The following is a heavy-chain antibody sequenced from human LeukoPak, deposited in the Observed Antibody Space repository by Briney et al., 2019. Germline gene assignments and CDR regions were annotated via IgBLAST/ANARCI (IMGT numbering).Heavy chain of an antibody. CDR3: ARVNQELHFDC. V-gene: IGHV1-18*01. CDR2: ISAYNGNT. CDR1: GYTFTSYG. J-gene: IGHJ4*02. D-gene: IGHD1-26*01. Sequence: GASVKVSCKASGYTFTSYGISWVRQAPGQGLECMGWISAYNGNTNYAQKLQGRVTMTTDTSTSTAYMELRSLRPDDTAVYYCARVNQELHFDCWGQGTLVTVSS.